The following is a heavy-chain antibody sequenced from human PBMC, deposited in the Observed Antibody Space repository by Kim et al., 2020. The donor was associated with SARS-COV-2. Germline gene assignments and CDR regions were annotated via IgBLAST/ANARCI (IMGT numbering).Heavy chain of an antibody. J-gene: IGHJ5*02. CDR2: IDSDGSTT. V-gene: IGHV3-74*01. CDR3: VRGWTTEIPRPA. Sequence: GGSLRLSCATSGFIFSDYWIHWVRQGPGKGLMWVSRIDSDGSTTEYADSVKGRFTISRDNAKKTVYLQINSLRDEDTALYFCVRGWTTEIPRPAWGQGTLVTVSS. D-gene: IGHD4-17*01. CDR1: GFIFSDYW.